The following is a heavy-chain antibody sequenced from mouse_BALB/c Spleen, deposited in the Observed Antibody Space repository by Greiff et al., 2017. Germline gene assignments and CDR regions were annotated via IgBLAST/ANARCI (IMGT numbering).Heavy chain of an antibody. V-gene: IGHV1S29*02. CDR3: ARRGWDYAMDY. D-gene: IGHD1-1*02. CDR1: GYTFTDYN. Sequence: EVQLQQSGPELVKPGASVKISCKASGYTFTDYNMHWVKQSHGKSLEWIGYIYPYNGGTGYNQKFKSKATLTVDNSSSTAYMELRSLTSEDTAVYYCARRGWDYAMDYWGQGTSVTVSS. J-gene: IGHJ4*01. CDR2: IYPYNGGT.